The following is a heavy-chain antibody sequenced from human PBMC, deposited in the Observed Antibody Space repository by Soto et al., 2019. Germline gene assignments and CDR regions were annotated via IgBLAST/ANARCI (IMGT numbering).Heavy chain of an antibody. D-gene: IGHD2-21*02. Sequence: QVQLQESGPGLVRPSQTLSLTCTVSGGSISTDHYHWTWIRQAPGKGLEWIGYIHYCGSIQFNPSLQSRVSMSVDTSKNLFSLRLSSVTAADTAVYFCAREDDGGDRDYYGLDVWGQGTTVTVSS. V-gene: IGHV4-30-4*01. J-gene: IGHJ6*02. CDR3: AREDDGGDRDYYGLDV. CDR2: IHYCGSI. CDR1: GGSISTDHYH.